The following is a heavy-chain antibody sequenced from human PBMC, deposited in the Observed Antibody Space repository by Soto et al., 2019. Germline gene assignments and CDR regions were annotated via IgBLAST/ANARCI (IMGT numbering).Heavy chain of an antibody. J-gene: IGHJ6*02. CDR3: ARIRGYWSGMDV. Sequence: EVQLLESGGCLVQPGGSLRLSCAASGFPLSTYGMTWVRQAPGKGLEWVSAITGTGGNTYYVDSVKGRFTSSRDNSKNMLYLQMNSLRVEDTAVYYCARIRGYWSGMDVWGQGTTVTVSS. V-gene: IGHV3-23*01. CDR1: GFPLSTYG. CDR2: ITGTGGNT. D-gene: IGHD2-8*02.